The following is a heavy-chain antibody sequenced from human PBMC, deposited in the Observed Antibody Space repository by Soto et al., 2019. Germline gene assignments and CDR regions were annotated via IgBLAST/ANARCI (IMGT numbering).Heavy chain of an antibody. CDR2: INHSGST. V-gene: IGHV4-34*01. J-gene: IGHJ6*03. Sequence: SETLSLTCAVYGGSFSGYYWSWIRQPPGKGLEWIGEINHSGSTNYNPSLKSRVTISVDTSKNQFSLKLSSVTAADTAVYYCARGGGVVPAVHYYYYYYMDVWGKGTTVTVSS. CDR1: GGSFSGYY. CDR3: ARGGGVVPAVHYYYYYYMDV. D-gene: IGHD2-2*01.